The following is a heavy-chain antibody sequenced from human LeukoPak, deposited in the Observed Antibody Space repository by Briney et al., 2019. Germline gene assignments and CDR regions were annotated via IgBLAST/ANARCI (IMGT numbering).Heavy chain of an antibody. CDR2: INSGGTVT. Sequence: PGGSLRLSCAASGFTFSDFWMHWVRQAPGKGLVWVSRINSGGTVTNYADSVKGRFTISRDNSKNTLYLQMNSLRVEDTALYYCASRSGGDYPYFDYWGRGTLVTVSS. D-gene: IGHD4-17*01. CDR3: ASRSGGDYPYFDY. V-gene: IGHV3-74*01. CDR1: GFTFSDFW. J-gene: IGHJ4*02.